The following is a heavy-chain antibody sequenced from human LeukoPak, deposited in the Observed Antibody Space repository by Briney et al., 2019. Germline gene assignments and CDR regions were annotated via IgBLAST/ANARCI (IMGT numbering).Heavy chain of an antibody. V-gene: IGHV3-23*01. CDR1: GFTFSSYA. J-gene: IGHJ4*02. CDR3: AKAGSGSYYNYGFDY. CDR2: ISGSGGST. Sequence: GGSLRLSCAASGFTFSSYAMSWVRQAPGKGLEWVSAISGSGGSTYYADPVKGRFTISRDNSKNTLYLQMNSLRAEDTAVYYCAKAGSGSYYNYGFDYWGQGPLVTVSS. D-gene: IGHD3-10*01.